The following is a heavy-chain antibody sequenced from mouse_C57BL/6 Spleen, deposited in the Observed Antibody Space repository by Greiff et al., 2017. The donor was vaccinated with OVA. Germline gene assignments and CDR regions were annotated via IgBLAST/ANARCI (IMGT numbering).Heavy chain of an antibody. CDR3: ARAYGSSPAMDY. D-gene: IGHD1-1*01. Sequence: EVKVVESGPVLVKPGASVKMSCKASGYTFTDYYMNWVKQSHGKSLEWIGVINPYNGGTSYNQKFKGKATLTVDKSSSTAYMELNSLTSEDSAVYYCARAYGSSPAMDYWGQGTSVTVSS. J-gene: IGHJ4*01. V-gene: IGHV1-19*01. CDR1: GYTFTDYY. CDR2: INPYNGGT.